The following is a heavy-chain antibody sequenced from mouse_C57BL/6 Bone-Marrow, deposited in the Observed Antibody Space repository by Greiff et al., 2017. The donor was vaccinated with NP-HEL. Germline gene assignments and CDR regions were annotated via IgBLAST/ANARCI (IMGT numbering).Heavy chain of an antibody. Sequence: EVQRVESGGGLVQPGGSLKLSCAASGFTFSDYYMYWVRQTPEKRLEWVAYISNGGGSTYYPDTVKGRFTISRDNAKNTLYLQMSRLKSEDTAMYYCARHGGSYWYFDVWGTGTTVTVSS. CDR2: ISNGGGST. V-gene: IGHV5-12*01. J-gene: IGHJ1*03. CDR3: ARHGGSYWYFDV. CDR1: GFTFSDYY.